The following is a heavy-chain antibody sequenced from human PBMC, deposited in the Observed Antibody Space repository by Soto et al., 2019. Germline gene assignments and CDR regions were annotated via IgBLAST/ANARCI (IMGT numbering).Heavy chain of an antibody. J-gene: IGHJ4*02. CDR1: GFTFSSYA. V-gene: IGHV3-23*01. CDR3: AKETLGYCSSGSCRIDY. Sequence: EVQLLESGGGLVQLGGSLRLSCAASGFTFSSYAMSWVRQAPGKGLEWVSTISGSGDSTYYADSVRGRFTISRDNSKNTLYLQMNSLRAEDTAVYYCAKETLGYCSSGSCRIDYWGQGTLVTVSS. CDR2: ISGSGDST. D-gene: IGHD2-15*01.